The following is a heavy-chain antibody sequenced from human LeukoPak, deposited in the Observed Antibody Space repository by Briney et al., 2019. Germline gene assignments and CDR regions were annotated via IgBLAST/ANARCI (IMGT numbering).Heavy chain of an antibody. Sequence: SETLSLTCTVSGGSISSGSYYWSWIRQPAGKGLEWIGRIYTSGSTNYNPSLKSRVTISVDTSKNQFSLKLNSVTAADTAVYYCARVSGELFSTRYYYYYMDVWGKGTTVTISS. CDR2: IYTSGST. J-gene: IGHJ6*03. CDR1: GGSISSGSYY. D-gene: IGHD3-10*01. V-gene: IGHV4-61*02. CDR3: ARVSGELFSTRYYYYYMDV.